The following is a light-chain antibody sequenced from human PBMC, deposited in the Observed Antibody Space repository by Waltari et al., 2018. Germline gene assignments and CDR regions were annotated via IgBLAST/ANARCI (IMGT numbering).Light chain of an antibody. J-gene: IGLJ1*01. Sequence: QSALTQPASVSGSPGQSITISCTGTSRDVGGYNYVSWYQQFPDKAPKLMIYEVSNRPSGVSNRFSGSKSGNTASLTISGLQAVDEADYYCSSYTSSSTYVFGNGTKVTVL. CDR1: SRDVGGYNY. CDR2: EVS. V-gene: IGLV2-14*01. CDR3: SSYTSSSTYV.